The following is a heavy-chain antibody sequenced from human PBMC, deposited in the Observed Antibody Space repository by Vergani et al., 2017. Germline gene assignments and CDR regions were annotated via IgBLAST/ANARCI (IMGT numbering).Heavy chain of an antibody. D-gene: IGHD2-15*01. V-gene: IGHV5-51*01. CDR3: ARQAFLCSGGSCYFRYFDY. CDR1: GYSFTSYW. J-gene: IGHJ4*03. Sequence: EVQLVQSGAEVKKPGESLKISCKGSGYSFTSYWIGWVRQMPGKGLEWMGIIYPGDSDTRYSPSFQGQVTISADKSISTAYLQWSSLKASDTAMYYCARQAFLCSGGSCYFRYFDYWGQGTMVTVSS. CDR2: IYPGDSDT.